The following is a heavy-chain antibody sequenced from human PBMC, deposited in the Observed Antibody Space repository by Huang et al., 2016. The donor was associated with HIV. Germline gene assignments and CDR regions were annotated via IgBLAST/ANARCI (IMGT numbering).Heavy chain of an antibody. Sequence: QLQLQESGPGQVKPSETLSLTCTVSGDFISSTNYYWGWIRQSPGKGLEWVGSVYQGWSTNYNPSLKSRVTLSVDTSRNQYSLRVNSVTAADTAVYYCASQHIGAAATWFWGRGTQVAVSS. V-gene: IGHV4-39*01. D-gene: IGHD6-13*01. J-gene: IGHJ4*02. CDR2: VYQGWST. CDR1: GDFISSTNYY. CDR3: ASQHIGAAATWF.